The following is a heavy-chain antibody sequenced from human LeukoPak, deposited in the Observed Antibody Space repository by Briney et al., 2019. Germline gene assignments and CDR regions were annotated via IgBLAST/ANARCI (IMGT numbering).Heavy chain of an antibody. Sequence: GGSLRLSCTASGFTFSDYWMTWVRQAPGKGLEWVADIKQDGSAKYYVDSVKGRFTISRDNAKNSLYLQMDSLRVEDTATYYCARWRGSTSERSDYWGQGTLVTVSS. V-gene: IGHV3-7*01. J-gene: IGHJ4*02. CDR3: ARWRGSTSERSDY. CDR2: IKQDGSAK. CDR1: GFTFSDYW. D-gene: IGHD2-2*01.